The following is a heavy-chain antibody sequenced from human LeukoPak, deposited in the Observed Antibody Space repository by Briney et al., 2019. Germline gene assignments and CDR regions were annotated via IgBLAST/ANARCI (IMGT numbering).Heavy chain of an antibody. CDR2: IFSSGST. CDR1: GGSISGYY. J-gene: IGHJ4*02. V-gene: IGHV4-59*08. D-gene: IGHD2-21*01. Sequence: PSETLSLTCTVSGGSISGYYWSWIRQPPGKGLEWIGYIFSSGSTNYNPSLKSRVTISEDTSVNQFSLKLTSVTAADTAVYYCARHYYDGSDCYSFDYWGQGILVTASS. CDR3: ARHYYDGSDCYSFDY.